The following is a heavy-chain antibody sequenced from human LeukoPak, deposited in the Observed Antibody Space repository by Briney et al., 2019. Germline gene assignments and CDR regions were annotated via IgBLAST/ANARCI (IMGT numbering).Heavy chain of an antibody. CDR3: AKDTSGYFYADYFDY. J-gene: IGHJ4*02. CDR2: IYSGGST. Sequence: GGSLRLSCAASGFTFDDYAMHWVRQAPGKGLEWVSVIYSGGSTYYADSVKGRFTISRDNSKNTLYLQMNSLRAEDTAVYYCAKDTSGYFYADYFDYWGQGTLVTVSS. V-gene: IGHV3-66*01. CDR1: GFTFDDYA. D-gene: IGHD3-10*01.